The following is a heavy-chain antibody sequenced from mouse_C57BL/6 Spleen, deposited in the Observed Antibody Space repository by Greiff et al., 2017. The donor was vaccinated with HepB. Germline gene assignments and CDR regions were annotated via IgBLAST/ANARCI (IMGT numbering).Heavy chain of an antibody. D-gene: IGHD2-3*01. CDR1: GFSLTSYG. Sequence: VQLVESGPGLVQPSQSLSITCTVSGFSLTSYGVHWVRQSPGKGLEWLGVIWRGGSTDYNAAFMSRLSITKDNSKSQVFFKMNSLQADDTAIYYCASLDGYYVPYAMDYWGQGTSVTVSS. J-gene: IGHJ4*01. CDR2: IWRGGST. V-gene: IGHV2-5*01. CDR3: ASLDGYYVPYAMDY.